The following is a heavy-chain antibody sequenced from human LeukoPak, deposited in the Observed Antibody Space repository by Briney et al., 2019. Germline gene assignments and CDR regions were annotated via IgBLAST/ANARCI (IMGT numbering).Heavy chain of an antibody. J-gene: IGHJ6*02. CDR1: KFTFSSYA. CDR3: AKSYGDYYYYYGMDV. CDR2: ISGSGGST. D-gene: IGHD4-17*01. V-gene: IGHV3-23*01. Sequence: GGSLRLSCAASKFTFSSYAMGWVRQAPGKGLEWVSAISGSGGSTFYADSVKSRFAISRDNSKNTLYLQMNSLRAEDTAVYYCAKSYGDYYYYYGMDVWGPGTTVTVSS.